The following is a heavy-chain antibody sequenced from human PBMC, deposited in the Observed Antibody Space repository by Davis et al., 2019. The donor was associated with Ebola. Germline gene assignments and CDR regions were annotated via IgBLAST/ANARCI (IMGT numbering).Heavy chain of an antibody. CDR2: IIPILGIA. J-gene: IGHJ6*03. D-gene: IGHD6-6*01. CDR1: GGTFSSYA. CDR3: GVTSIAARRYYYYMDV. Sequence: SVKVSCKASGGTFSSYAISWVRQAPGQGLEWMGGIIPILGIANYAQKFQGRVTITADESTSTAYMELSSLRSEDTAVYYCGVTSIAARRYYYYMDVWGQGTTVTVSS. V-gene: IGHV1-69*10.